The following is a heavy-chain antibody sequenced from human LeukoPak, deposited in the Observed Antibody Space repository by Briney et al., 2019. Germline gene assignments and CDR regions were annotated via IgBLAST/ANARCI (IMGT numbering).Heavy chain of an antibody. D-gene: IGHD2-2*01. J-gene: IGHJ4*02. CDR2: IIPIFGTA. CDR3: ARDGVPAALSEDY. V-gene: IGHV1-69*05. CDR1: GGTFSSYA. Sequence: SVKVSCKASGGTFSSYAISWVRQAPGQGLEWMGGIIPIFGTANYAQKFQGRVTITTDESTSTAYMELSSLRSEDTAVYYCARDGVPAALSEDYWGQGTLVTVSS.